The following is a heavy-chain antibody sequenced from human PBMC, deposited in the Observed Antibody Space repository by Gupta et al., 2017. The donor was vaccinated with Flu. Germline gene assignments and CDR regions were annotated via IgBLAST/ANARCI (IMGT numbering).Heavy chain of an antibody. V-gene: IGHV3-13*01. CDR1: GFTFSSYD. CDR2: IGTAGDT. J-gene: IGHJ6*02. D-gene: IGHD2-15*01. Sequence: EVQLVESGGGLVQPGGSLRLSCAASGFTFSSYDMHWVRQATGKGLEWVSAIGTAGDTYYLGSVKGRFTISRENAKNSLYLQMNTLRAGDTAVYYCAREYCSGGSCYFAMDVWGQGTTVTVSS. CDR3: AREYCSGGSCYFAMDV.